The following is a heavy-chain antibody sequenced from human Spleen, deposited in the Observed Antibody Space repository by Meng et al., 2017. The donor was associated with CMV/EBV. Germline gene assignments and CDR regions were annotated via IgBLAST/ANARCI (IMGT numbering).Heavy chain of an antibody. Sequence: GGSLRLSCAASGFTFSSYWMHWVRQAPGKGLVWVSRINSDGSSTSYADSVKGLFTISRDNSKNTLYLQMNSLRAEDTAVYYCAKDQDVLLLFGGMDYWGQGTLVTVSS. J-gene: IGHJ4*02. CDR3: AKDQDVLLLFGGMDY. CDR1: GFTFSSYW. CDR2: INSDGSST. V-gene: IGHV3-74*01. D-gene: IGHD3-10*01.